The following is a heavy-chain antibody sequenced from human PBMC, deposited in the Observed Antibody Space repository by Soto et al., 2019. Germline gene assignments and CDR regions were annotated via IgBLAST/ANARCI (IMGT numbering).Heavy chain of an antibody. D-gene: IGHD2-15*01. J-gene: IGHJ4*02. CDR3: ARGYCSGGSCEGIFDY. V-gene: IGHV4-31*03. CDR2: IYYSGST. Sequence: SETLSLTCTVSGGSICSGGYYWSWIRQHPGKGLEWIGYIYYSGSTYYNPSLKSRVTISVDTSKNQFSLKLSSVTAADTAVYYCARGYCSGGSCEGIFDYWGQGTLVTVSS. CDR1: GGSICSGGYY.